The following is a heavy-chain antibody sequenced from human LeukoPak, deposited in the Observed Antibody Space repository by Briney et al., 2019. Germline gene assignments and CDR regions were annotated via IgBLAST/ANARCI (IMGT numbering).Heavy chain of an antibody. Sequence: GASVKASCKASGYTFTDYYIHWVRQAPGQGLEWMAWMNPNSGGTSYAQKFQGRVTMTRDTSISTAYMELSRLRFDDTAVYYCARNKEGKSLDYWGQGTLVTVSS. J-gene: IGHJ4*02. CDR3: ARNKEGKSLDY. CDR1: GYTFTDYY. CDR2: MNPNSGGT. V-gene: IGHV1-2*02.